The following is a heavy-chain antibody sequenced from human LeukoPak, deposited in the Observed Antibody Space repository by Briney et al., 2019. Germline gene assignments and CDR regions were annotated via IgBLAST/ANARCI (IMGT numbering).Heavy chain of an antibody. Sequence: GGSLRLSCAASGFTFDTYAMSWVRQTPGKGLEWVAAISGDNPGTYHADSVKGRFTISRDNSKNTLHLQMNSLRAEDTAVYYCARAIGSTKFDYWGQGTLVTVSS. J-gene: IGHJ4*02. D-gene: IGHD2-2*01. CDR3: ARAIGSTKFDY. CDR1: GFTFDTYA. CDR2: ISGDNPGT. V-gene: IGHV3-23*01.